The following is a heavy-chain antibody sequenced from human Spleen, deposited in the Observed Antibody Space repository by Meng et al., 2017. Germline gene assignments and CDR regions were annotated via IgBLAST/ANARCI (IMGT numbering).Heavy chain of an antibody. Sequence: GGSLRLSCAASGFTFSSYSMNWVRQAPGKGLEWVSSISSSSSYIYYADSVKGRFTISRDNAKNSLYLQMNSLRAEDTAVYYCARGHYYDSSGYYNAEYFQHWGQGTLVTVSS. CDR3: ARGHYYDSSGYYNAEYFQH. CDR1: GFTFSSYS. D-gene: IGHD3-22*01. CDR2: ISSSSSYI. V-gene: IGHV3-21*01. J-gene: IGHJ1*01.